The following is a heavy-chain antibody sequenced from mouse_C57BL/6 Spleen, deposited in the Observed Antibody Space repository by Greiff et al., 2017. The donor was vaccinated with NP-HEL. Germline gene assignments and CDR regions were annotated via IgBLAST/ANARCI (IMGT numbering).Heavy chain of an antibody. V-gene: IGHV1-69*01. CDR2: IDPSDSYT. CDR3: ARRGSSWGYAMDD. Sequence: VQLQQPGAELVMPGASVKLSCKASGYTFTSYWMHWVKQRPGQGLEWIGEIDPSDSYTNYNQKFKGKSTLTVDKSSSTAYMQLSSLTSEDSAVYYCARRGSSWGYAMDDWGQGTSVTVSS. D-gene: IGHD1-3*01. CDR1: GYTFTSYW. J-gene: IGHJ4*01.